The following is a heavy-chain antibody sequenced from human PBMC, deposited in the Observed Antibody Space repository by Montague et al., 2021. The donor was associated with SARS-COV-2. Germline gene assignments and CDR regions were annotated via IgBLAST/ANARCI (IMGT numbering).Heavy chain of an antibody. D-gene: IGHD3-22*01. CDR2: IXVDYDK. Sequence: VKPTQTLTLTCTFSGFSLSTSLMCVSWIRQPPGKSLEWLALIXVDYDKYYSTSLKTRLTISKDTSNNQVVLTMTNMDPVDTATYYCARRLVVVQGYFDYWGQGTLVTVSS. CDR3: ARRLVVVQGYFDY. CDR1: GFSLSTSLMC. V-gene: IGHV2-70*01. J-gene: IGHJ4*02.